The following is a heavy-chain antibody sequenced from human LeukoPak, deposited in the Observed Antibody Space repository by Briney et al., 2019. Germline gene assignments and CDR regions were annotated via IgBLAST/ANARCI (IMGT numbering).Heavy chain of an antibody. D-gene: IGHD7-27*01. V-gene: IGHV3-30*02. CDR1: GFTFSGHA. CDR2: IGNDGRDQ. Sequence: GGSLRLSCAASGFTFSGHAMHWVRQTPGVGVEGVAIIGNDGRDQHYSESVKGRLTISRDNSKNTLFLQLNSLRPEDTALYLCARDLMWGFDYWGQGTLVTVSS. J-gene: IGHJ4*02. CDR3: ARDLMWGFDY.